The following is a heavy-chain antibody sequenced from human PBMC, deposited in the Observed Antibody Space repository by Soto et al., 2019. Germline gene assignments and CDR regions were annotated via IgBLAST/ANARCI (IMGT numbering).Heavy chain of an antibody. CDR3: ARYGTRGDW. J-gene: IGHJ5*01. D-gene: IGHD3-10*01. V-gene: IGHV3-48*03. CDR1: GFNFRMYE. Sequence: PGRSLRLSCQASGFNFRMYEMHSVRKAPGKGLEWVSYISSSGLTTYYADFAEGRFTISRDNAKDSLYLHLNSLRVGDTAVYYCARYGTRGDWWGLGTQVTVSS. CDR2: ISSSGLTT.